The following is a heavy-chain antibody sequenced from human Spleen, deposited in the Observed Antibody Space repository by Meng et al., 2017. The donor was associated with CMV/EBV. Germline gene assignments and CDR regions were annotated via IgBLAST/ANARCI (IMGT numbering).Heavy chain of an antibody. CDR3: ARAIGAAESH. V-gene: IGHV3-7*01. Sequence: GESLKIFCAAFRFTFSNYWMHWVRPAPGRGLEWVANINQAGSEKYYVDSVKGRFTISRDNTKNSLYLQMRSLRVEDTAVYYCARAIGAAESHWGQGTLVTVSS. D-gene: IGHD6-13*01. CDR1: RFTFSNYW. CDR2: INQAGSEK. J-gene: IGHJ4*02.